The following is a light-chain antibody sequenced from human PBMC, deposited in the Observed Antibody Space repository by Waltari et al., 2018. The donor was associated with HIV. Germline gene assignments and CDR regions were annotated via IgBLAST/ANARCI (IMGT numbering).Light chain of an antibody. Sequence: QSTLTQPASVSGSPGQSITISCPGTSSDVFNHNSFSCYQQHPDRAPKLMIYEVSNRPSGVSNRFSGSKSGNTASLTISGLQAEDEADYYCSSYTRSSTYVFGTGTKVTVL. CDR1: SSDVFNHNS. CDR2: EVS. V-gene: IGLV2-14*01. J-gene: IGLJ1*01. CDR3: SSYTRSSTYV.